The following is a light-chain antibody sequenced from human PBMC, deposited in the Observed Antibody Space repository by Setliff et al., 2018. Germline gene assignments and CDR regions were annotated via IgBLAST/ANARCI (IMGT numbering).Light chain of an antibody. CDR3: CSYAGSSTYV. CDR1: SSDVGSYNV. J-gene: IGLJ1*01. CDR2: EVT. V-gene: IGLV2-23*02. Sequence: QSVLTQPASVSGSPGQSITISCSGTSSDVGSYNVVSWYQQHPGKAPKLMIYEVTKRPSGVSNRFSGSKSGNTASLTISGLQPEDEADYYCCSYAGSSTYVFGTGTKVTVL.